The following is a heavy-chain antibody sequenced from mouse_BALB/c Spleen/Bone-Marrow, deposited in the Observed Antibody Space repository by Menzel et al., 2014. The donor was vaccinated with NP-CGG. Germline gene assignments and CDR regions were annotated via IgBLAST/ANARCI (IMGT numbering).Heavy chain of an antibody. V-gene: IGHV14-3*02. Sequence: VQLKDSGAELVKPGASVKLSCTASGFNIXDTHMHWVKQGPEQGLEWIGRIDPANGNTKYDPNFQGKATITADTSSNTAYLQLSSLTSKDTAVYYCSRDYGGTAWFACWGHGTLVTVSA. D-gene: IGHD1-1*01. CDR3: SRDYGGTAWFAC. CDR1: GFNIXDTH. J-gene: IGHJ3*01. CDR2: IDPANGNT.